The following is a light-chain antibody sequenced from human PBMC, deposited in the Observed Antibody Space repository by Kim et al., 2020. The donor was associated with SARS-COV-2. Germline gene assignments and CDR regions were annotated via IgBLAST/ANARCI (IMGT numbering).Light chain of an antibody. Sequence: VTPKETVTITCRASQSIGSDLHWYQQKPDQSPRLLIRFTSQSISGVPSRFSGSGSETDFTLSINGLEAEDAATYYCHQSSSLPWTFGQGTKVDIK. CDR2: FTS. CDR3: HQSSSLPWT. CDR1: QSIGSD. J-gene: IGKJ1*01. V-gene: IGKV6-21*02.